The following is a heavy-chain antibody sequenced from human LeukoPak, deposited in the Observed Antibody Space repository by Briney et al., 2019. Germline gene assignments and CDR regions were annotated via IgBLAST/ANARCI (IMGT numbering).Heavy chain of an antibody. CDR3: ARGLRVLMGGDYYYYMDV. Sequence: ASVKVSCKASGYIFTSYDINWVRQATGQGLEWMGWMNPNSGNTGYAQNSQGRVTMTRNTSISTAYMELSSLRSEDTAVYYCARGLRVLMGGDYYYYMDVWGKGTTVTVSS. CDR1: GYIFTSYD. CDR2: MNPNSGNT. D-gene: IGHD3-16*01. J-gene: IGHJ6*03. V-gene: IGHV1-8*01.